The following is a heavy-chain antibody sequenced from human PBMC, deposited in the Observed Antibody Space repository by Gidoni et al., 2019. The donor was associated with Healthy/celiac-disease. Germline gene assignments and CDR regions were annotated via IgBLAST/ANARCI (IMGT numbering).Heavy chain of an antibody. CDR1: GGSISSGDYY. CDR2: SYYSGST. V-gene: IGHV4-30-4*01. CDR3: ARVCPFYYDSRKVAGPARLFDY. Sequence: QVQLQESGPGLVKPSQTLSLTCTVSGGSISSGDYYCSWFRQPPGKGLDWIGYSYYSGSTYYNPSLKSRVTISVDTSKNQFSLKLSSVTAADTAVYYCARVCPFYYDSRKVAGPARLFDYWGQGTLVTVSS. D-gene: IGHD3-22*01. J-gene: IGHJ4*02.